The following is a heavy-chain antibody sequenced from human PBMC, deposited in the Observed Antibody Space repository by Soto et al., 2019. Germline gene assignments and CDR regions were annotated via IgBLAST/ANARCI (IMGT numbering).Heavy chain of an antibody. CDR1: GGTFSSYA. Sequence: QVQLVQSGAEVKKPGSSVKVSCTASGGTFSSYALTWVRQAPGQGLEGMGGIIPIFGTENYAQKYQGRVTITTDESTSRAYMELRSLRFKDTAVYYCARAPASAKGGHWFDPWGQGTLVTVSS. V-gene: IGHV1-69*01. CDR2: IIPIFGTE. CDR3: ARAPASAKGGHWFDP. D-gene: IGHD3-16*01. J-gene: IGHJ5*02.